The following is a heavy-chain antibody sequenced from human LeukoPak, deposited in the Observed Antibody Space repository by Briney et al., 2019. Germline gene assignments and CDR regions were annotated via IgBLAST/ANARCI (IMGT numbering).Heavy chain of an antibody. Sequence: PGGSLRLSCAASGFTFSSYAMSWVRQAPGKGLEWVSSISSSSSYIYYADSVKGRFTISRDNAKNSLYLQMNSLRAEDTAVYYCARGIAAAGSPNWFDPWGQGTLVTVSS. J-gene: IGHJ5*02. CDR3: ARGIAAAGSPNWFDP. CDR1: GFTFSSYA. D-gene: IGHD6-13*01. V-gene: IGHV3-21*01. CDR2: ISSSSSYI.